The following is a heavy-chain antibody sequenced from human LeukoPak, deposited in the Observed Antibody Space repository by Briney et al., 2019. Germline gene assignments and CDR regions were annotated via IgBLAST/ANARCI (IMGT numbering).Heavy chain of an antibody. D-gene: IGHD4-23*01. CDR3: ARSDYGGNPRFDY. V-gene: IGHV5-51*01. Sequence: GESLKISCKGSGYSFTNYWIGWVRRMPGKGLDWMGIIYPGDSDTRYSPSFRGQVTISADKSISTAYLRWSSLKASDTAMYYCARSDYGGNPRFDYWGQGTLVTVSS. CDR2: IYPGDSDT. CDR1: GYSFTNYW. J-gene: IGHJ4*02.